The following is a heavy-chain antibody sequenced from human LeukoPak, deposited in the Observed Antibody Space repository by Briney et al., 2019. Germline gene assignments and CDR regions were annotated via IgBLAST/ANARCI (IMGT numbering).Heavy chain of an antibody. CDR2: IYTSGST. J-gene: IGHJ5*02. CDR3: AKAAIAVAGTGGWLDP. D-gene: IGHD6-19*01. CDR1: GGSISSYY. V-gene: IGHV4-4*07. Sequence: KPSETLSLTCTVSGGSISSYYWSWVRHPAGKGLEWIGRIYTSGSTNYNPSLKSRVSISVDASKNQLSLRLNSVTAADTAVYYCAKAAIAVAGTGGWLDPWGQGTLVTVSP.